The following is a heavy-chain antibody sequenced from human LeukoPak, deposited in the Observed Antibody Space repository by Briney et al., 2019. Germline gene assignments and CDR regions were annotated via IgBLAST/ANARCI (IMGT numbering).Heavy chain of an antibody. D-gene: IGHD1-7*01. CDR3: ARQGRGLELRLGPRGY. Sequence: PSETLSLTCTVSGGSISSSSYYWGWIRQPPGKGLEWIGSIYYSGSTYYNPSLKSRVTISVDTSKNQFSLKLSSVTAADTAVYYCARQGRGLELRLGPRGYWGQGTLVTVSS. CDR2: IYYSGST. CDR1: GGSISSSSYY. J-gene: IGHJ4*02. V-gene: IGHV4-39*07.